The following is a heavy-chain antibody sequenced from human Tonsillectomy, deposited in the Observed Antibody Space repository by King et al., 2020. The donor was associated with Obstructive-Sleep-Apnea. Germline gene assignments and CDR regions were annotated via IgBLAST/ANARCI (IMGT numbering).Heavy chain of an antibody. Sequence: QLQESGPGLLKPSETLSLTCSVSGGSISRYYWSCIRQPPGKGLDWIGNISHSGRPNSTPSPKSRYTTSVDTSKNHFSLKLNSVTATATAVYYCARGPSSSWYLVDYWGQGTLVTVSS. V-gene: IGHV4-59*01. CDR2: ISHSGRP. D-gene: IGHD6-13*01. CDR1: GGSISRYY. J-gene: IGHJ4*02. CDR3: ARGPSSSWYLVDY.